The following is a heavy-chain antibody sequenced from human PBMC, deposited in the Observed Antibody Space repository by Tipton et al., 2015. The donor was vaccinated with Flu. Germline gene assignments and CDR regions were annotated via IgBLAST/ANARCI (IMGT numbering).Heavy chain of an antibody. J-gene: IGHJ4*02. Sequence: QLVQSGAEVKKPGESLKISCKGSRYSFTDSWIGWVRQMPGKGLEWMGIIYPDGSDTRYGPSFQGQVTMSVDKSISVAYLQWSSLKASDTAMYYCARSTYYYGSGSSDYWGQGTLVTVSS. V-gene: IGHV5-51*01. CDR3: ARSTYYYGSGSSDY. CDR1: RYSFTDSW. D-gene: IGHD3-10*01. CDR2: IYPDGSDT.